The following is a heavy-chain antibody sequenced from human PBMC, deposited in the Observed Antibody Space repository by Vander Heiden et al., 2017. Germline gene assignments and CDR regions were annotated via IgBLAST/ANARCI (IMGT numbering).Heavy chain of an antibody. V-gene: IGHV1-18*04. CDR1: GYGFTRYG. J-gene: IGHJ4*02. CDR2: ISGYNGNT. Sequence: QVQLVQSGGDVKTPGASVKVSCKASGYGFTRYGISWGRQAPGQGLEWMGWISGYNGNTNYAQKLQGRVTMTTDTSMSTAYMEMRSLRSDDTAVYYCARSLAVAGHFDYWGQGTLVTVSS. D-gene: IGHD6-19*01. CDR3: ARSLAVAGHFDY.